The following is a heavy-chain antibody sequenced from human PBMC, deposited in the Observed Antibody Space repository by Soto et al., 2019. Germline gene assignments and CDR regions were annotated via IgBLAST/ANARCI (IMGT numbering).Heavy chain of an antibody. D-gene: IGHD3-3*01. J-gene: IGHJ5*02. CDR3: ARPPITIFGVAP. V-gene: IGHV3-30*03. CDR2: ISYDGSNK. CDR1: GFTFSSYG. Sequence: GGSLRLSCAASGFTFSSYGMHWVRQAPGKGLEWVAVISYDGSNKYYADSVKGRFTISRDNAKNTLYLQMNSLRAEDTAVYYCARPPITIFGVAPWGQGTLVTVSS.